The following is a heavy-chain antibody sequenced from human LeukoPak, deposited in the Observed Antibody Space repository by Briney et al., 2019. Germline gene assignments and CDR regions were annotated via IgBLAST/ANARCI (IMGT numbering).Heavy chain of an antibody. CDR2: INPNSGGT. Sequence: ASVKVSCKASGYTFTGYYMHWVRQAPGQGLEWVGWINPNSGGTNYAQKFQGWVTMTRDTYISTACMELSRLRSDDTAVYYCARDLRFNYYGSGLWKWFDPWAQGTLVTVSS. J-gene: IGHJ5*02. CDR1: GYTFTGYY. D-gene: IGHD3-10*01. V-gene: IGHV1-2*04. CDR3: ARDLRFNYYGSGLWKWFDP.